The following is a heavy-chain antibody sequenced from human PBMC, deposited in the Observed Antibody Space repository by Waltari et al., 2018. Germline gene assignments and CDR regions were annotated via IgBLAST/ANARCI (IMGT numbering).Heavy chain of an antibody. CDR1: GFIFSNYA. V-gene: IGHV3-64D*08. J-gene: IGHJ4*02. Sequence: EVQLVESGGGFVQSGGSLRLSCSASGFIFSNYAMHWVRQAPGKGQEDVSAISNNGDTTYYIDSVKGRFSISRDNSKNTLYLQVNSLTTEDSAVYYCVKLSSDIWGQGTRVTVSS. CDR3: VKLSSDI. CDR2: ISNNGDTT. D-gene: IGHD3-16*02.